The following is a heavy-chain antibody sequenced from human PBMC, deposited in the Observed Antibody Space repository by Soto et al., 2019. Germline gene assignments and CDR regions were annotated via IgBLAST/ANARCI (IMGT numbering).Heavy chain of an antibody. CDR2: LSGSGGST. V-gene: IGHV3-23*01. Sequence: EVQLLESGGGFVQPGGSLRLSCAASGFTFSSYAMSCVRQAPGKGLEWVSALSGSGGSTYYADSVKGRFTISRDNSKNTLYLQMNSLRAEDTAGYYCAQDIAVAVDYCGQGTMVTVSS. J-gene: IGHJ4*02. CDR3: AQDIAVAVDY. CDR1: GFTFSSYA. D-gene: IGHD6-19*01.